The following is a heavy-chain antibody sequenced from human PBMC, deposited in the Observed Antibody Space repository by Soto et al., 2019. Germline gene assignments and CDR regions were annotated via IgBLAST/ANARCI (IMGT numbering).Heavy chain of an antibody. V-gene: IGHV3-23*01. D-gene: IGHD3-10*01. J-gene: IGHJ5*02. CDR2: ISGSGLNK. CDR3: AKNQGVELLPLATVDWFDP. CDR1: GFTFENFG. Sequence: GGSLRLSCAASGFTFENFGMSWVRQAPGKGLEWISSISGSGLNKYYADSVKGRFTISRDNSKNTVYLELSNLRAEDTAVYHCAKNQGVELLPLATVDWFDPWGQGSVVSVSS.